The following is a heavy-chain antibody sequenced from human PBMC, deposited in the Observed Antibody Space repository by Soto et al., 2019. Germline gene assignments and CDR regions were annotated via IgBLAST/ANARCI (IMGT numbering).Heavy chain of an antibody. CDR3: AKKSGYDLNYYYYMDV. D-gene: IGHD5-12*01. CDR2: ISGSGGST. Sequence: GGSLRLSCAASGFTFSSYAMSWVRQAPGKGLEWVSAISGSGGSTYYADSVKGRFTISRDNSKNTLYLQMNSLRAEDTAVYYCAKKSGYDLNYYYYMDVWGKGTTVTVSS. CDR1: GFTFSSYA. J-gene: IGHJ6*03. V-gene: IGHV3-23*01.